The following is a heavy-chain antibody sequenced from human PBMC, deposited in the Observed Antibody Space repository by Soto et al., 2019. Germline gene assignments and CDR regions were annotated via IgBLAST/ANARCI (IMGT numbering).Heavy chain of an antibody. V-gene: IGHV4-31*03. CDR1: GGSISSGGYY. D-gene: IGHD3-3*01. CDR3: ARAPQYYDFWSGYYLTIFDY. Sequence: PSETLSLTCTVSGGSISSGGYYWSWIRQHPGKGLEWIGYIYYSGSTYYNPSLKSRVTISVDTSKNQFSLKLSSVTAADTAVYYCARAPQYYDFWSGYYLTIFDYWGQGTLVTVSS. J-gene: IGHJ4*02. CDR2: IYYSGST.